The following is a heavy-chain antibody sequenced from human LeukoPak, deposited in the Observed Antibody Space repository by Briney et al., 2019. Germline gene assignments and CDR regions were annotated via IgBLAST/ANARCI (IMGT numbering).Heavy chain of an antibody. V-gene: IGHV5-51*01. CDR2: IYPGDCDT. CDR1: GYGFTSYW. Sequence: GESLKISLQGSGYGFTSYWIGWGRPRPGKGVEWRGIIYPGDCDTRYSPSFQSQFTLSADKSISTPYLQWSSLKASDTAMYYCARPQEVYYDSSGYWVAAFDIWGQGTMVTVSS. D-gene: IGHD3-22*01. CDR3: ARPQEVYYDSSGYWVAAFDI. J-gene: IGHJ3*02.